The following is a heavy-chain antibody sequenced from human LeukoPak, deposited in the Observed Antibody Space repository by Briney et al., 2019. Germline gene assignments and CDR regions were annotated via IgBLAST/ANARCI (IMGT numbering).Heavy chain of an antibody. CDR2: FDSENGET. CDR3: TSLLADLQGYYFDY. Sequence: EASVKVSCKVSGYTLTAFSMHWVRQAPGKGLEWMGGFDSENGETIYAQKFQGRVTMTEDTSIDTAYMELSSLRSEDTALYYCTSLLADLQGYYFDYWGQGTLVTVSS. D-gene: IGHD6-19*01. CDR1: GYTLTAFS. V-gene: IGHV1-24*01. J-gene: IGHJ4*02.